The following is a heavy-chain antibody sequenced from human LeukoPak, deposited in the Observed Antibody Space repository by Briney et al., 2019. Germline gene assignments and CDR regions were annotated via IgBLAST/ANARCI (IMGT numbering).Heavy chain of an antibody. CDR3: AREGRVVPADY. Sequence: PGGSLRLSCAASGFTFSSYWMSWVRQAPGKGLEWVANIKQDGSEKYYVDSVKGRFTISRDNAKNSLYPQMNSLRAEDTAVYYCAREGRVVPADYWGQGTLVTVSS. CDR1: GFTFSSYW. V-gene: IGHV3-7*01. J-gene: IGHJ4*02. D-gene: IGHD2-2*01. CDR2: IKQDGSEK.